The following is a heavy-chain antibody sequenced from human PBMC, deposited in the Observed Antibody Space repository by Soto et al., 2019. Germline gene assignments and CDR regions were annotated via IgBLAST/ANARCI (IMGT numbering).Heavy chain of an antibody. J-gene: IGHJ5*02. D-gene: IGHD3-10*02. V-gene: IGHV3-23*01. CDR2: ISGSGGST. CDR3: ASNAAILGEFDP. Sequence: GESLKISCAASGFTFSSYAMSWVRQAPGKGLEWVSAISGSGGSTYYADSVKGRFTISRDNSKNTLYLQMNSLRAEDTAVYYCASNAAILGEFDPWGQGTLVTVSS. CDR1: GFTFSSYA.